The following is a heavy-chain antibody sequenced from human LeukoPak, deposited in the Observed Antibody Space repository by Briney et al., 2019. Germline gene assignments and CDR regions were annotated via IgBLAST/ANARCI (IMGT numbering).Heavy chain of an antibody. Sequence: PSETLSLTCSVFGHSIINSFYWGWIRQPPGKGLEWIGSIYHTGSTYYNPSLKSRVTISVDTSKNQFSLKLKSVTAADTALYYCARAVDSSGFSSFQYWGQGTLVTVSS. V-gene: IGHV4-38-2*02. CDR2: IYHTGST. J-gene: IGHJ1*01. CDR1: GHSIINSFY. D-gene: IGHD3-22*01. CDR3: ARAVDSSGFSSFQY.